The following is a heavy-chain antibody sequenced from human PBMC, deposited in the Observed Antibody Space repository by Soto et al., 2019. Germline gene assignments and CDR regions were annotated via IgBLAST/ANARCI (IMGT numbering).Heavy chain of an antibody. V-gene: IGHV3-9*01. J-gene: IGHJ4*02. D-gene: IGHD3-3*01. Sequence: GGSLRLSCAASGFTFDDYAMHWVRQAPGKGLEWVSGISWNSGSIGYADSVKGRFTISRDNAKNSLYLQMNSLRAEDTALYYCAKSVFWSGYYYFDYWGQGT. CDR2: ISWNSGSI. CDR1: GFTFDDYA. CDR3: AKSVFWSGYYYFDY.